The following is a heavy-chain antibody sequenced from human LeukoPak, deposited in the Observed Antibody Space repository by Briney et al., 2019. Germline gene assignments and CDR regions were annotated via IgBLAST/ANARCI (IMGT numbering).Heavy chain of an antibody. CDR1: GGSISSSSYY. Sequence: SETLSLTCTVSGGSISSSSYYWGWIRQPPGKGLEWIGSIYYSGSTYYNPSLKSRVTISVDTSKNQFSLKLSSVTAADTALYYCARGGYYYDSSGYYYGGVRYFDYWGQGTLVTVSS. CDR3: ARGGYYYDSSGYYYGGVRYFDY. CDR2: IYYSGST. D-gene: IGHD3-22*01. J-gene: IGHJ4*02. V-gene: IGHV4-39*07.